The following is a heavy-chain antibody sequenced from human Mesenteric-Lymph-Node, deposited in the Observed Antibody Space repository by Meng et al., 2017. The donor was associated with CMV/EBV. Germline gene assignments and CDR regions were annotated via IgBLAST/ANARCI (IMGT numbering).Heavy chain of an antibody. CDR3: AKESGWFD. Sequence: GGSLRLSCTASGFTFNNYVMSWVRQAPGKGLEWVSVISGSGGRTYYADSVKGRFTISRDNSKNTLSLQLNNLRADDTAVYYCAKESGWFDWGQGTLVTVSS. CDR2: ISGSGGRT. CDR1: GFTFNNYV. D-gene: IGHD6-19*01. J-gene: IGHJ4*02. V-gene: IGHV3-23*01.